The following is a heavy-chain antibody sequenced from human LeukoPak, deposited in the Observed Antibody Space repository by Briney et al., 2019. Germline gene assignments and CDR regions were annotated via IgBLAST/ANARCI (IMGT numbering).Heavy chain of an antibody. CDR2: IGYGGADS. V-gene: IGHV3-48*03. CDR1: GFTLSSYE. CDR3: ARGTRLPEESRGAFDI. D-gene: IGHD3-10*01. Sequence: GGSLRLSCTVSGFTLSSYEMTWFRQAPGKGLEWVSSIGYGGADSHYADSVKGRFTISRDNAKNSLYLQMNSLRAEDTAVYYCARGTRLPEESRGAFDIWGQGTMVTVSS. J-gene: IGHJ3*02.